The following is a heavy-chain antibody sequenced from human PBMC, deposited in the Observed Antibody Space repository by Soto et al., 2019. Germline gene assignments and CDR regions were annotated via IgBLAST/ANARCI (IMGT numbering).Heavy chain of an antibody. CDR1: GFTFSSYA. CDR2: ISGSGGST. CDR3: AKFLRYFDWLQSPGRDY. J-gene: IGHJ4*02. V-gene: IGHV3-23*01. Sequence: GGSLRLSCAASGFTFSSYAMSWVRQAPGKGLEWVSAISGSGGSTYYADSVKGRFTISRDNSKNTLYLQMNSLRAEDTAVYYCAKFLRYFDWLQSPGRDYWGQGNLVTVSS. D-gene: IGHD3-9*01.